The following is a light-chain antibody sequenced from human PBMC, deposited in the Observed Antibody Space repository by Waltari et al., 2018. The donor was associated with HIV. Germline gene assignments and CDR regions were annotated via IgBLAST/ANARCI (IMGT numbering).Light chain of an antibody. CDR1: SPNTGNNS. CDR3: GTWDSSLSAVV. CDR2: DNN. V-gene: IGLV1-51*01. J-gene: IGLJ2*01. Sequence: QSVLTHPPSVSAAPGQTVTISCSGLSPNTGNNSVSWDQHPPGTAPKLLIYDNNERPSGIPDRFTGSKSGTSATLGITGLQTGDEADYYCGTWDSSLSAVVFGGGTKLTVL.